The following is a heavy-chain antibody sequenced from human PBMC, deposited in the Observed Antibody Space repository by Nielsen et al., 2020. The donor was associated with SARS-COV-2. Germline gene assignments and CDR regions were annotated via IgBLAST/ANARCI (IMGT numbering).Heavy chain of an antibody. J-gene: IGHJ4*02. V-gene: IGHV4-59*01. D-gene: IGHD2-21*02. CDR2: IYYSGST. CDR1: GGSISSYY. CDR3: ARTGGAVTARYYFDY. Sequence: GSLRLSCTVSGGSISSYYWSWIRQPPGKGLEWIGYIYYSGSTNYNPSLKSRVTISVDTSKNQFSLKLSSVTAADTAVYYCARTGGAVTARYYFDYWGQGTLVTVSS.